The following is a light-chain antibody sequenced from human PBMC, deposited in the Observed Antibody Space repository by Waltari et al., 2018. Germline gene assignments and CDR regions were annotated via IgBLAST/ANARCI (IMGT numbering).Light chain of an antibody. CDR2: KNR. V-gene: IGLV1-47*01. CDR1: SSNIGRKY. Sequence: QSVLTHAPSASQTPGQRGTISCSGISSNIGRKYIYWYQQLPGTAPQLLIYKNRQRPSGVPDRFSGSKSGTAASLTISGLGAEDEADFYCAAWDDSLSAGVFGGGTKLTVL. CDR3: AAWDDSLSAGV. J-gene: IGLJ2*01.